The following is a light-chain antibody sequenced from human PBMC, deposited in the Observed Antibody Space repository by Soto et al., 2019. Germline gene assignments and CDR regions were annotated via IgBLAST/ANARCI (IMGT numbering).Light chain of an antibody. CDR1: SSNIRNNY. CDR2: DNN. V-gene: IGLV1-51*01. J-gene: IGLJ2*01. CDR3: PTWDYRLDGEV. Sequence: QSVLTQPPSVSAAPGQKVTISCSGSSSNIRNNYVSWYQQLPGTAPKLLIYDNNKRPSGIPDRFSGSKSGTSGTLDITGLPTGDGGGYYRPTWDYRLDGEVFGGRTQLTVL.